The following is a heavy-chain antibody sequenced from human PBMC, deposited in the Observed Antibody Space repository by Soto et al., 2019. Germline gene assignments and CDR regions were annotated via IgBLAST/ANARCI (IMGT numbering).Heavy chain of an antibody. CDR1: GDSVSSNSAA. CDR3: ASEFGYSRSSGDYYYYYGIDV. CDR2: TYYRSKWYN. Sequence: SQTLSLTCAISGDSVSSNSAAWNWIRQSPSRGLEWLGRTYYRSKWYNDYAVSVKSRITINPDTSKNQFSLQLNSVTPDDTAVYSCASEFGYSRSSGDYYYYYGIDVLGQGTTVTVSS. J-gene: IGHJ6*02. D-gene: IGHD6-6*01. V-gene: IGHV6-1*01.